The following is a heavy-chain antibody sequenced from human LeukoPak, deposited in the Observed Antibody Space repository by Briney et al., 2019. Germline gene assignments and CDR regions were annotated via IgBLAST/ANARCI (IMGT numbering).Heavy chain of an antibody. CDR1: GFTFSSYG. V-gene: IGHV3-30*02. CDR3: ARGHPYYYDPYGMDV. CDR2: IRYDGSNK. Sequence: PGGSLRLSCAASGFTFSSYGMHWVRQAPGKGLEWVAFIRYDGSNKYYADSVKGRFTISRDNSKNTLYLQMNSLRAEDTAVYYCARGHPYYYDPYGMDVWGQGTTVTVSS. J-gene: IGHJ6*02.